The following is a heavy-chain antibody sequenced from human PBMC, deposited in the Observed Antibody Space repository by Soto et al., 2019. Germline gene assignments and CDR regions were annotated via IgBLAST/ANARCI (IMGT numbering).Heavy chain of an antibody. CDR3: ARASEEFFSINDAFDI. CDR2: IYYSGST. D-gene: IGHD3-10*01. CDR1: GGSISSGDYY. Sequence: SETLSLTCTVSGGSISSGDYYWSWIRQPPGKGLDCIGYIYYSGSTYYNPSLKSRVTISVDTSKNQFSLKLSSVTAADTAVYYCARASEEFFSINDAFDIWGQGTMVTVSS. J-gene: IGHJ3*02. V-gene: IGHV4-30-4*02.